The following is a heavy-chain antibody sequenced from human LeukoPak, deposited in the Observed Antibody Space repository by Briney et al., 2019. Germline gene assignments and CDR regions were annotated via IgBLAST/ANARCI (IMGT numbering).Heavy chain of an antibody. CDR3: ARAQQLAFDP. D-gene: IGHD6-6*01. V-gene: IGHV3-66*01. J-gene: IGHJ5*02. CDR1: GFTVSSNY. CDR2: IYSGGST. Sequence: GGSLRLSCAASGFTVSSNYMSWVRQAPGEGLEWVSVIYSGGSTYYADSVKGRFTISRDNSKNTLYLQMNSLRAEDTAVYYCARAQQLAFDPWGQGTLVTVSS.